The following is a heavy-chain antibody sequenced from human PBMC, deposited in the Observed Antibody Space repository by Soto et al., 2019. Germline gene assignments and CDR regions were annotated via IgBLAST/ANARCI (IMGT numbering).Heavy chain of an antibody. CDR2: IWYDGSNK. CDR3: AREAYDSSGYYSGGWYFDL. Sequence: QVQLVESGGGVVQPGRSLRLSCAASGFTFSSYGMHWVRQAPGKGLEWVAVIWYDGSNKYYADSVKGRFTISRDNSKKTLYLEMNRLRAEDTAVYYCAREAYDSSGYYSGGWYFDLWGRGTLVNVSS. V-gene: IGHV3-33*01. D-gene: IGHD3-22*01. CDR1: GFTFSSYG. J-gene: IGHJ2*01.